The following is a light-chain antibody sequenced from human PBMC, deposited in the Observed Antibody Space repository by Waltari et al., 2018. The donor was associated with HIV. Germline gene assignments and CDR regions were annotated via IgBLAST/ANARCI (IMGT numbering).Light chain of an antibody. Sequence: IVMTQSPATLSVSPAERATLSCRASQSVSNKLAWYQQKPGQAPRLLMYDASTRVTGIPARFSGSGSGTDFTLTISSLQSGDFAIYYCQQYNNWLTFGGGTKVEIK. CDR2: DAS. CDR1: QSVSNK. V-gene: IGKV3-15*01. CDR3: QQYNNWLT. J-gene: IGKJ4*01.